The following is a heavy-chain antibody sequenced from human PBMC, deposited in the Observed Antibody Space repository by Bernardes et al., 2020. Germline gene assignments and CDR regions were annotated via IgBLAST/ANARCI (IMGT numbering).Heavy chain of an antibody. V-gene: IGHV4-61*01. Sequence: SETLSLTCTVSGGSVSSDNNYWSWLRQPPGKGLEWIGYIYSSGSTNYKPSLKSRVTISVDTSKNQFSLKLSSVTAADTAVYYGARGSSPNSPLTWFDPWGQGTLVTVSS. CDR3: ARGSSPNSPLTWFDP. J-gene: IGHJ5*02. CDR1: GGSVSSDNNY. D-gene: IGHD2-2*01. CDR2: IYSSGST.